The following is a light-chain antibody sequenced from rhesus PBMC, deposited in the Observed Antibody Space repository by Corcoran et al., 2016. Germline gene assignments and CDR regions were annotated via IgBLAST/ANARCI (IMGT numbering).Light chain of an antibody. CDR3: QKYNDWPFT. J-gene: IGKJ3*01. CDR1: QSVGST. Sequence: ETVMMQSPATLSLSPGERATLSCRASQSVGSTLAWYQQNPGQAPRLLIYYASSRATGIPDRFSGSGSGTEFTLIISSRDPEDVGVYYCQKYNDWPFTFGPGTKLDIK. V-gene: IGKV3-35*02. CDR2: YAS.